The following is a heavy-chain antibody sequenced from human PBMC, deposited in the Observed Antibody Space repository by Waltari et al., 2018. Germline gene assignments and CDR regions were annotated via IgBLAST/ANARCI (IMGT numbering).Heavy chain of an antibody. CDR3: TRERSVTGKGNLDY. CDR2: ISSGGSNI. Sequence: EVQLVESGGGWVQTGGSLRLSFAASGFTFSSYEMNWVRQAPGKGLEWVSYISSGGSNIFYAESVKGRFTISRDNAKNSLYLQMNSLRVEDTAVYYCTRERSVTGKGNLDYWGQGTLVTVSS. CDR1: GFTFSSYE. J-gene: IGHJ4*02. D-gene: IGHD3-10*01. V-gene: IGHV3-48*03.